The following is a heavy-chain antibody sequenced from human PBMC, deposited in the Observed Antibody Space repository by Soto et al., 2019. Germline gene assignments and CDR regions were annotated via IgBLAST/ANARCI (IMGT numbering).Heavy chain of an antibody. CDR3: ARDAIVVVPAAIYYYGMDV. CDR2: ISYDGSNK. D-gene: IGHD2-2*02. V-gene: IGHV3-30-3*01. Sequence: QVQLVESGGGVVQPGRSLRLSCAASGFTFSSNAMHWVRQAPGKGLEWVAVISYDGSNKYYADSVKGRFTISRDNSKNTLYLQMNSLRAEDTAVYYCARDAIVVVPAAIYYYGMDVWGQGTTVTVSS. J-gene: IGHJ6*02. CDR1: GFTFSSNA.